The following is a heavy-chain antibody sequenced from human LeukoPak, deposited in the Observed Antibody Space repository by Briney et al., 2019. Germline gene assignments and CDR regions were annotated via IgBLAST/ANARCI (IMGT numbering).Heavy chain of an antibody. V-gene: IGHV4-34*01. CDR1: SGSISGYY. J-gene: IGHJ6*03. CDR3: ARGLYLYYYYYYMDV. D-gene: IGHD2-15*01. Sequence: SETLSLTCTVSSGSISGYYWSWIREPPGKGLEWIGEINHSGSTNYNPSLKSRVTISVDTSKNQFSLKLSSVTAADTAVYYCARGLYLYYYYYYMDVWGKGTTVTISS. CDR2: INHSGST.